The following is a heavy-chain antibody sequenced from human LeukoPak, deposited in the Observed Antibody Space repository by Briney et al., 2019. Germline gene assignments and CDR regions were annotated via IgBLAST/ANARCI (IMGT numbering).Heavy chain of an antibody. CDR1: GGSISTSNYY. CDR2: IYYSGST. CDR3: ARGTYSSSWYAYYYYMDV. J-gene: IGHJ6*03. V-gene: IGHV4-39*07. Sequence: SETLSLTCTVSGGSISTSNYYWGWIRQPPGKGLEWIGNIYYSGSTYYNPSLKSRVTISVDTSKDQFSLKLSSVTAADTAVYYCARGTYSSSWYAYYYYMDVWGKGTTVTVSS. D-gene: IGHD6-13*01.